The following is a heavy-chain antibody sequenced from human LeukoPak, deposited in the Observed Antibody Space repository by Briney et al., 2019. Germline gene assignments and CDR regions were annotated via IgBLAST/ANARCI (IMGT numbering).Heavy chain of an antibody. V-gene: IGHV3-30*18. Sequence: GRSLSLSCAASGYTLNNYAMHWVRQAPGKGREGVAVISYYGSNKYYAASVKSRFTISRDNSKNTLYLQMNSLRAEDTAVYYCAKDLRLVQLEPRHGFDIWGQGTVVTVSS. J-gene: IGHJ3*02. D-gene: IGHD1-1*01. CDR1: GYTLNNYA. CDR2: ISYYGSNK. CDR3: AKDLRLVQLEPRHGFDI.